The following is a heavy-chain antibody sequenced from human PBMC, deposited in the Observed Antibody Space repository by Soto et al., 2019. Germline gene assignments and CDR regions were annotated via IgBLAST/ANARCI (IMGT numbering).Heavy chain of an antibody. CDR3: ARDHAVTKFDY. CDR1: GGSISSYY. Sequence: SETLSLTCTFSGGSISSYYWSLIRQPPGKGLEWIGYIYYSGSTNYNPSLKSRVTISVDTSKDQFSLKLSSVTAADTAVYYCARDHAVTKFDYWGQGTLVTVSS. V-gene: IGHV4-59*01. CDR2: IYYSGST. D-gene: IGHD4-17*01. J-gene: IGHJ4*02.